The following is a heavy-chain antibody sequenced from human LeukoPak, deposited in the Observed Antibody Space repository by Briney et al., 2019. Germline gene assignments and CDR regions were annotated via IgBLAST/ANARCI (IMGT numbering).Heavy chain of an antibody. J-gene: IGHJ4*02. CDR3: ARGRFVTPGNFDY. V-gene: IGHV4-34*01. D-gene: IGHD4-23*01. CDR1: GGSFSGYY. Sequence: SETLSLTCAVYGGSFSGYYWSWIRQPPGKGLGWIGEINHSGSTNYNPSLKSRVTISVDTSKNQFSLKLSSVTAADTAVYYCARGRFVTPGNFDYWGQGTLVTVSS. CDR2: INHSGST.